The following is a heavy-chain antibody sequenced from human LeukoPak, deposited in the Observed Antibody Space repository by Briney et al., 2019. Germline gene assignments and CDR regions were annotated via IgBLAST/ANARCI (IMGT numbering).Heavy chain of an antibody. V-gene: IGHV3-49*04. D-gene: IGHD3-16*02. CDR3: TRDSAYDYVWGSYRLKGPFDY. Sequence: PGGSLRLSCTASGFTFGDYAMSWVRQAPGKGLEWVGFIRSKAYGGTTEYAASVKGRFTISRDDSKSIAYLQMNSLKTEDTAVYYFTRDSAYDYVWGSYRLKGPFDYWGQGTLVTVSS. CDR1: GFTFGDYA. J-gene: IGHJ4*02. CDR2: IRSKAYGGTT.